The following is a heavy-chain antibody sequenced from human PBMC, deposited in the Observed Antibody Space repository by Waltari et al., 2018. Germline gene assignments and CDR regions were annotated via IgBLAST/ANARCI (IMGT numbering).Heavy chain of an antibody. J-gene: IGHJ5*02. D-gene: IGHD6-19*01. Sequence: EVQLVESGGGLVKPGGSLRLSCAASGFTFSSYNMNWVRQAPGKGLEWVSSITTSSSSIYYADSVKGRFTISRDNAKSSLYLQMNSLRAEDTAVYYCVRDRVSYSSTTLDPWGQGTLVTVSS. V-gene: IGHV3-21*01. CDR1: GFTFSSYN. CDR2: ITTSSSSI. CDR3: VRDRVSYSSTTLDP.